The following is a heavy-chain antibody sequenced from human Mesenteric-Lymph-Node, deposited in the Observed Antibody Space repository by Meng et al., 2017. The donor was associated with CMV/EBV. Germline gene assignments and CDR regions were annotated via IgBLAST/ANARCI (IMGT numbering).Heavy chain of an antibody. CDR1: GFTFSSYW. CDR3: ARDGPTYCGGDCDY. J-gene: IGHJ4*02. CDR2: IKQDGSEK. V-gene: IGHV3-7*01. Sequence: GGSLRPSCAGSGFTFSSYWMSWVRQAPGKGLEWVANIKQDGSEKYYVDSVEGRFTISRDNAKNSLYLQMNSLRAEDTAVYYCARDGPTYCGGDCDYWGQGTLVTVSS. D-gene: IGHD2-21*01.